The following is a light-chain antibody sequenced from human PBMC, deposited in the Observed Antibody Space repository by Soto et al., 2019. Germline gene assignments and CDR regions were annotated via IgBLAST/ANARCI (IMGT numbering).Light chain of an antibody. CDR1: NIVSKS. CDR2: DDS. J-gene: IGLJ1*01. Sequence: SYDLTQPPSVLVGPGQTAMITCCWMNIVSKSVHWYQQKPGQAPVLVVYDDSDRPSGIPEPFSGSTSGNTATLTISRVEAGDEADYYCQLWDSSSDHYVFGTGPKVTVL. CDR3: QLWDSSSDHYV. V-gene: IGLV3-21*02.